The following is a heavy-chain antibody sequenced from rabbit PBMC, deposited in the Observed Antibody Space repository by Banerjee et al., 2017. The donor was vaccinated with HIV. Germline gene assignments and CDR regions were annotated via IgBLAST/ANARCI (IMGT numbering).Heavy chain of an antibody. D-gene: IGHD2-1*01. CDR3: ARDLDADYVGYLFNL. Sequence: QEQLEESGGDLVKPGASLTLTCTASGIDFSTYYYICWVRQAPGKGLEWIACIYAGSSGSTYYASWAKGRFSISKTSSTTVTLQMTSLTAADTATYFCARDLDADYVGYLFNLWGPGTLVTVS. V-gene: IGHV1S45*01. CDR2: IYAGSSGST. J-gene: IGHJ4*01. CDR1: GIDFSTYYY.